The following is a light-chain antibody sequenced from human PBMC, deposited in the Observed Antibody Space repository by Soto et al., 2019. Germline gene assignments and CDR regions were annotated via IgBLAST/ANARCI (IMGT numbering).Light chain of an antibody. Sequence: DFVMTKSPEFLVLSLGERATLNCQSSQIFLSNSNNYLAWFQQKPGQPPKLLISWASTRESGVPDRFSGSGSGTDFTLTISSLQAEDVAVYYCQQYHSDPITFGQGALLEI. V-gene: IGKV4-1*01. J-gene: IGKJ5*01. CDR3: QQYHSDPIT. CDR2: WAS. CDR1: QIFLSNSNNY.